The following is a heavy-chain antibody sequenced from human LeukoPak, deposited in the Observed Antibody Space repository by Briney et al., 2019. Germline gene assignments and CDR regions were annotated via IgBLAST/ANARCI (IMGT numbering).Heavy chain of an antibody. D-gene: IGHD6-13*01. Sequence: PSETLSLTCTVSGGSISSYYWSWIRQPPGKGLEWIGYIYYSGSTNYNPSLKSRVTISVDTSKNQFSLKLSSVTAADTAVYYCASHSPPNIAAAASNWFDPWGQGTLVTVSS. CDR1: GGSISSYY. CDR3: ASHSPPNIAAAASNWFDP. J-gene: IGHJ5*02. CDR2: IYYSGST. V-gene: IGHV4-59*08.